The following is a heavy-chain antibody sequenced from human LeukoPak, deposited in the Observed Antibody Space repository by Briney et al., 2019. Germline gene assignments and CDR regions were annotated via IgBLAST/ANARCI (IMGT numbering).Heavy chain of an antibody. Sequence: KAGGSLRLSCAASGFTFSSYSMNWVRQAPGKGLEWVSSISSSSSYIYYADSVKGRFTISRDNAKNSLYLQMNSLRAEDTAVYYCARDSAWFGELVGYFDYWGQGTLVTVSS. CDR2: ISSSSSYI. D-gene: IGHD3-10*01. CDR3: ARDSAWFGELVGYFDY. J-gene: IGHJ4*02. V-gene: IGHV3-21*01. CDR1: GFTFSSYS.